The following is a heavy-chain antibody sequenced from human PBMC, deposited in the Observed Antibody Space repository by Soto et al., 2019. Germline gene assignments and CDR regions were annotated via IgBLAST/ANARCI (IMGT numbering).Heavy chain of an antibody. Sequence: EVQLLESGGGLVQPGGSLRLSCAASGFTFSSYAMSWVRQAPGKGLEWVSAISGSGGSTYYADSVKGRFTVSRDNSKNPLYLQMNSQRAEDTAVYYCAKDRYDFWSGPFDYWGQGTLVTVSS. CDR1: GFTFSSYA. CDR2: ISGSGGST. CDR3: AKDRYDFWSGPFDY. D-gene: IGHD3-3*01. J-gene: IGHJ4*02. V-gene: IGHV3-23*01.